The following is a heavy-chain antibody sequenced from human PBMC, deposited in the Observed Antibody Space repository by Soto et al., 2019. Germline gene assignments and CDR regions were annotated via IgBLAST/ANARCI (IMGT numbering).Heavy chain of an antibody. CDR3: AKVYSSGWYIDY. V-gene: IGHV3-23*01. CDR1: GFTFSSYA. J-gene: IGHJ4*02. D-gene: IGHD6-19*01. Sequence: GGSLRLSCAASGFTFSSYAMSWVRQAPGKGLEWVSAISGSGGSTYYADSVKGRFTISRDNSKNTLYLEMNSLRAEDTAVYYCAKVYSSGWYIDYWGQGTLVTVSS. CDR2: ISGSGGST.